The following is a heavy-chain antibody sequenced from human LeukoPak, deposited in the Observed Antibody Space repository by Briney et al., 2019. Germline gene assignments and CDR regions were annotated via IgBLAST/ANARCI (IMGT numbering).Heavy chain of an antibody. J-gene: IGHJ6*02. Sequence: GGSLRLSCTASGFTFGDYAMSWVRQAPGKGLEWVSVIYSGGSTYYADSVKGRFTISRDNSKNTLYLQMNSLRAEDTAVYYCARVLGYCSSTSCFDVGMDVWGQGTTVTVSS. V-gene: IGHV3-53*01. CDR3: ARVLGYCSSTSCFDVGMDV. D-gene: IGHD2-2*01. CDR2: IYSGGST. CDR1: GFTFGDYA.